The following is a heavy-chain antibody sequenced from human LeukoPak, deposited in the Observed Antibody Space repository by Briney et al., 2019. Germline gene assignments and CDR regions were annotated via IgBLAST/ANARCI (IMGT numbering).Heavy chain of an antibody. CDR3: ARVIPEAGFDP. Sequence: SETLSLTCSVSGSSISNYYWSWIRQSAGKGLEWIGRMSSSGTTNYNPSLESRVTMSVDTSKNQSSLKLSSVTAADTAVYYCARVIPEAGFDPWGQGTLVTVSS. CDR2: MSSSGTT. D-gene: IGHD1-14*01. CDR1: GSSISNYY. V-gene: IGHV4-4*07. J-gene: IGHJ5*02.